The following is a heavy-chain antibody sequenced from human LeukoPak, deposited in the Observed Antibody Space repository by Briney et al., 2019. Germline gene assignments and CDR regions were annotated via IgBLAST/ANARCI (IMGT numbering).Heavy chain of an antibody. CDR3: AKDAAGPEY. CDR2: IRASGGET. D-gene: IGHD6-13*01. J-gene: IGHJ4*02. V-gene: IGHV3-23*01. CDR1: GLTFSSYS. Sequence: PGGSLRLSCVVSGLTFSSYSMTWVRQAPGKGLEWVSGIRASGGETWYPDSVKGRFTISRDNSKNTLFLQMNSLRVEDTAIYYCAKDAAGPEYWGQGTLVTVSS.